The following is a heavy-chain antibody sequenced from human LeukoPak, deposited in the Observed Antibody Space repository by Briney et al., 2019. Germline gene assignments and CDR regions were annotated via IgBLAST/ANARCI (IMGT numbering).Heavy chain of an antibody. CDR1: GGSFSGYY. CDR3: ASSEYSSSSNDY. Sequence: SETLSLTCAVYGGSFSGYYWSWIRQPPGKGLEWIGEINHSGSTNYNPSLKSRVTISVDTSKNQFSLKLSSVTAADTAVYYCASSEYSSSSNDYWRQGTLVTVSS. D-gene: IGHD6-6*01. V-gene: IGHV4-34*01. CDR2: INHSGST. J-gene: IGHJ4*02.